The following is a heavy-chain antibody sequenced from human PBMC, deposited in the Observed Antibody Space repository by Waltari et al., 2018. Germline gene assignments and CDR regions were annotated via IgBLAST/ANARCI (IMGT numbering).Heavy chain of an antibody. Sequence: QVQLVQSGAEVKKPGSSVKVSCKASGGTFSSYAISWVRQAPGQGLEWMGRISPIFGTANYAQKVQGRVTITADKSTSTAYMELSSLRSEDTAVYYCARDAAYSGSYYGMDVWGQGTTVTVSS. D-gene: IGHD1-26*01. V-gene: IGHV1-69*08. CDR3: ARDAAYSGSYYGMDV. J-gene: IGHJ6*02. CDR2: ISPIFGTA. CDR1: GGTFSSYA.